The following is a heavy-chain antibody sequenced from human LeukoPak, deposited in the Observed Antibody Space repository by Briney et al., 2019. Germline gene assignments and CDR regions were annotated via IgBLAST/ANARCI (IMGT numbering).Heavy chain of an antibody. Sequence: PSQTLSLTCTVSGGSISSRSYYWGWIRQPPGKGLEWIGSTYYSGSTYYNPSLKSRVTISVDTSKNQFSLKLSSVTAADTAVYYCATSGGSFYSWFDPWGQGTLVTVSS. CDR1: GGSISSRSYY. CDR3: ATSGGSFYSWFDP. D-gene: IGHD2-15*01. CDR2: TYYSGST. V-gene: IGHV4-39*07. J-gene: IGHJ5*02.